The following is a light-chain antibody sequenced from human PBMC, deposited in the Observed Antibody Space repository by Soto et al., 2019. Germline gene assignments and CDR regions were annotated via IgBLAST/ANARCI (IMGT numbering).Light chain of an antibody. CDR1: SSGIGRKT. CDR2: SND. J-gene: IGLJ3*02. CDR3: AVWDDRPNGNWV. Sequence: QLVLTQSPSASGTPGQRVTISCSGSSSGIGRKTVNWYQQLPGTAPKLLIYSNDQRPSGVPDRFSGSKSGTSASLAISGLQSEDEADYYCAVWDDRPNGNWVFGGGTKLTVL. V-gene: IGLV1-44*01.